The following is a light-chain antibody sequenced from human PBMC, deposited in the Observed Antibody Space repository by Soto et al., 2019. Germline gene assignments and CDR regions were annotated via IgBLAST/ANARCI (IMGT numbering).Light chain of an antibody. V-gene: IGLV1-44*01. Sequence: QSVLTQPPSASGTPGQRVTISCSGSSSDIGSHTVNWYQQLPGTAPKLLIFSTNQRPSGVPGRFSGSKSGTSGALAISGLQSEDEADYYCAAWHDSLNGWVFGGGTQLTVL. J-gene: IGLJ3*02. CDR3: AAWHDSLNGWV. CDR2: STN. CDR1: SSDIGSHT.